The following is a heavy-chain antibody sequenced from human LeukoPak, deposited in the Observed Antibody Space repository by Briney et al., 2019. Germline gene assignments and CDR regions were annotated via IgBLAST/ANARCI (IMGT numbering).Heavy chain of an antibody. CDR1: GGSISSYY. J-gene: IGHJ5*02. D-gene: IGHD3-16*01. CDR3: ARDGGGTESWFDP. CDR2: ISYSGST. Sequence: SETLSLTCTVSGGSISSYYWSWIRQPPGKGLEWIGYISYSGSTNYNPSLKSRVTISVDTSKNQFSLKLSSVTAADTAVHYCARDGGGTESWFDPWGQGTLVTVSS. V-gene: IGHV4-59*01.